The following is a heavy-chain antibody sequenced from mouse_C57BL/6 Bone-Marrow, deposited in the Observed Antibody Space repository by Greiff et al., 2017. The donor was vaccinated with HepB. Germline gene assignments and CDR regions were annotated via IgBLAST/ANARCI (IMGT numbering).Heavy chain of an antibody. Sequence: QVQLQQSGAELVRPGTSVKVSCKASGYAFTNYLIEWVKQRPGQGLEWIGAINPGSGGTNYNEKFKGKATLTADKSSSTAYMQLSSLTSEDSAVYFCARGLLRFYWYFDVWGTGTTVTVSS. CDR1: GYAFTNYL. J-gene: IGHJ1*03. CDR3: ARGLLRFYWYFDV. CDR2: INPGSGGT. V-gene: IGHV1-54*01. D-gene: IGHD1-1*01.